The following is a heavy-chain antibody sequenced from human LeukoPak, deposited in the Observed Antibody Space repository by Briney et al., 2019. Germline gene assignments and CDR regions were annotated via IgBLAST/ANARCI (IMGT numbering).Heavy chain of an antibody. CDR2: IYTSGIT. V-gene: IGHV4-4*07. CDR3: ARDPTLDFWSGPDAFDI. Sequence: SETLSLTCTVSGGSISSYYWSWIRQPAGKGLEWIGRIYTSGITNYNPSLKSRVTMSVDTSKNQFSLKLSSVTAADTAVYYCARDPTLDFWSGPDAFDIWGQGTMVTVSS. D-gene: IGHD3-3*01. J-gene: IGHJ3*02. CDR1: GGSISSYY.